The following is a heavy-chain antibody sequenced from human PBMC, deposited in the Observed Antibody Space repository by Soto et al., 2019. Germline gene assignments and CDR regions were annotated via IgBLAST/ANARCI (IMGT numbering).Heavy chain of an antibody. Sequence: GGSLRLCCTTSEFCFSNYAINWVRQAPGKGLELVSFISGSRNDGITKYVDSVKGRFTISRDNSKNKLYMQMSSLRAEDTAVYYCVKDPTDYGYNDWGQGTLVTVSS. J-gene: IGHJ4*02. CDR1: EFCFSNYA. D-gene: IGHD4-17*01. CDR2: ISGSRNDGIT. V-gene: IGHV3-23*01. CDR3: VKDPTDYGYND.